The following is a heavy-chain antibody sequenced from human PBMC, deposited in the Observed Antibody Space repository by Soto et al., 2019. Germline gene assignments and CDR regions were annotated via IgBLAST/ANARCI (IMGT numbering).Heavy chain of an antibody. V-gene: IGHV1-69*13. J-gene: IGHJ6*02. CDR1: GGTFSSYA. D-gene: IGHD2-2*01. CDR2: IIPILGTA. Sequence: SVKVSCKASGGTFSSYAISWVRQAPGQGIEWMGGIIPILGTANYAQNFHRRVTITADESTSTAYMELSSRRAEDTAVYYCSSFVPAAPPSCYYYGMDVWGQGTTVTVSS. CDR3: SSFVPAAPPSCYYYGMDV.